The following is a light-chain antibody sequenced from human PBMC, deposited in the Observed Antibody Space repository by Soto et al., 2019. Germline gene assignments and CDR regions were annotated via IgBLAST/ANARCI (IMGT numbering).Light chain of an antibody. V-gene: IGLV2-14*03. CDR3: ISYSPCTTLG. CDR1: SSDVGAYNF. J-gene: IGLJ2*01. Sequence: QYVLTQPASVSGSPGQSITISCTGTSSDVGAYNFVSWYQQHPGKAPKVIIYDVNNRPSGVSNRFSGSKSGNTASLTISGLQAEDEADYYCISYSPCTTLGVGGGTKVTVL. CDR2: DVN.